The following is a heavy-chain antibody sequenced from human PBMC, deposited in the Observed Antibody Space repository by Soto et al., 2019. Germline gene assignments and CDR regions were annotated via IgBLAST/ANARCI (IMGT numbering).Heavy chain of an antibody. CDR2: TRSNGEHT. J-gene: IGHJ6*02. D-gene: IGHD2-2*01. CDR3: AKDSKSVSVSAARVYGMDV. CDR1: GFMFSSFA. Sequence: PGVSLRLSCAGSGFMFSSFAMTWVRQAPGKGLEWVSTTRSNGEHTYYADSVKGRFTVSRDNSKNTLFLEMSSLRAEDSAIYYCAKDSKSVSVSAARVYGMDVWGQGTTVTVSS. V-gene: IGHV3-23*01.